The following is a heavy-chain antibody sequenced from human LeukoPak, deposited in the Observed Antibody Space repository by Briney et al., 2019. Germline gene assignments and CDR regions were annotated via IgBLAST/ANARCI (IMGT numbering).Heavy chain of an antibody. D-gene: IGHD6-13*01. V-gene: IGHV3-30-3*01. Sequence: GGSLRLSCAASGFTFSSYAMHWVRQAPGKGLEWVAVISYDGSNKYYADSVKGRFTISRDNSKNTLYLQMNSLRAEDTAVYYCARWRIAAKLYGMDVWGQGTTVTVSS. CDR1: GFTFSSYA. J-gene: IGHJ6*02. CDR3: ARWRIAAKLYGMDV. CDR2: ISYDGSNK.